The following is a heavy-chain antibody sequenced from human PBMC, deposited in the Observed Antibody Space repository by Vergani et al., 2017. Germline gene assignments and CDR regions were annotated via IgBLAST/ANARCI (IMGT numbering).Heavy chain of an antibody. CDR2: INHSGST. CDR3: ARAGARYDSSGYYRLDY. V-gene: IGHV4-34*01. J-gene: IGHJ4*02. Sequence: QVQLQQWGAGLLKPSETLSLTCAVYGGSFSGYYWSWIRQPPGKGLEWIGEINHSGSTNYNPSLKSRVTISVDTSKNQFSLKLSSVTAADTAVYYCARAGARYDSSGYYRLDYWGQGTLVTVSS. D-gene: IGHD3-22*01. CDR1: GGSFSGYY.